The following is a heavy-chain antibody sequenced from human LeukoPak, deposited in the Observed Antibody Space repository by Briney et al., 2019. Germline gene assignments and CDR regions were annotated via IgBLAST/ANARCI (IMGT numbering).Heavy chain of an antibody. D-gene: IGHD3-10*01. V-gene: IGHV3-30*02. Sequence: GGSLRLSCAASGFTFSSYGMHWVRQAPGKGLEWVAFIRYDGSNKYYADSVKGRFTISRDNSKNTLYLQMNSLRAEDTAVYYCARCITMVRGVPRYGMDVWGQGTTVTVSS. CDR3: ARCITMVRGVPRYGMDV. J-gene: IGHJ6*02. CDR2: IRYDGSNK. CDR1: GFTFSSYG.